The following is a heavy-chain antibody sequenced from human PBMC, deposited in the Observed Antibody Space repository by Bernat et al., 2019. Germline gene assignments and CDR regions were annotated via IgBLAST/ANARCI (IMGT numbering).Heavy chain of an antibody. CDR2: ISGSGGST. CDR1: GFTFSSYA. J-gene: IGHJ4*02. V-gene: IGHV3-23*01. CDR3: AKCPIRPTEFDY. Sequence: EVQLLESGGGLVQPGGSLRLSCAASGFTFSSYAMSWVRQAPGKGLEWISAISGSGGSTYYADSVKGRFTISRDNSKNTLYLQMNSLRAEDTAVYYCAKCPIRPTEFDYWGQGTLVTVSS.